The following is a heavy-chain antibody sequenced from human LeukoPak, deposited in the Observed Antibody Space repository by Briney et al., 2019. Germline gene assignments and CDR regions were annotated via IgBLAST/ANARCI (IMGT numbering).Heavy chain of an antibody. V-gene: IGHV3-23*01. J-gene: IGHJ4*02. CDR3: AKDRSCTNDICHGDFDY. Sequence: PGGSLRDSCAASGFTFSSYAVSWVRQAPGKGLEWVSSISGSGGSTYSADSVKGRFTISRDNSKNTLYLQMNSLRAEDTALYYCAKDRSCTNDICHGDFDYWGQGTLVTVSS. D-gene: IGHD2-8*01. CDR2: ISGSGGST. CDR1: GFTFSSYA.